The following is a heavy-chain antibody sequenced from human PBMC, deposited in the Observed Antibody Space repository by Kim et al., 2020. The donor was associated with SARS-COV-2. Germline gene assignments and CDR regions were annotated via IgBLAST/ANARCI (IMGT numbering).Heavy chain of an antibody. Sequence: ASVKVSCKASGYTFTSYGISWVRQAPGQGLEWLGWVGAYNGDTNHAQNPQGRVTLTTDTSTSTALLEFRILRPDDTAVYFCARDRGYGDDTFDYWGQGTL. V-gene: IGHV1-18*01. CDR1: GYTFTSYG. D-gene: IGHD4-17*01. J-gene: IGHJ4*02. CDR3: ARDRGYGDDTFDY. CDR2: VGAYNGDT.